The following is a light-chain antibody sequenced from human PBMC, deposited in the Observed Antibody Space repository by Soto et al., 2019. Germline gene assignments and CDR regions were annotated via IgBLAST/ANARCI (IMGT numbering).Light chain of an antibody. CDR1: SSDVGGYNY. CDR3: SSYTSSSTPYVV. V-gene: IGLV2-14*01. J-gene: IGLJ2*01. Sequence: ALTQPASVSGSPGQSITISCTGTSSDVGGYNYVSWYQQHPGKAPKLMIYEVSNRPSGVSNRFSGSKSGNTASLTISGLQAEDEADYYCSSYTSSSTPYVVFGGGTKLTVL. CDR2: EVS.